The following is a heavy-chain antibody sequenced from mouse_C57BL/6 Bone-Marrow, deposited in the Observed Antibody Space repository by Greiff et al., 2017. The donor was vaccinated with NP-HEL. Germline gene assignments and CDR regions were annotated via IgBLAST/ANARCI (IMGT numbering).Heavy chain of an antibody. CDR3: ARSRLRQEGFAY. CDR1: GYTFTSYG. Sequence: QVQLQQSGAELARPGASVKLSCKASGYTFTSYGISWVKQRTGQGLEWIGEIYPRSGNTYYNEKFKGKATLTADKSSSTAYMELRSLTSEDSAVYFCARSRLRQEGFAYWGQGTLVTVSA. D-gene: IGHD2-4*01. CDR2: IYPRSGNT. J-gene: IGHJ3*01. V-gene: IGHV1-81*01.